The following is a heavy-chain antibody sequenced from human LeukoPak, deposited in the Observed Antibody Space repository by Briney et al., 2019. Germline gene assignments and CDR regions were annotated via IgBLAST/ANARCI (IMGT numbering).Heavy chain of an antibody. V-gene: IGHV3-21*01. CDR1: GFTFSRYS. D-gene: IGHD3-22*01. CDR2: SSSGSSFM. J-gene: IGHJ5*02. Sequence: GGSLRLSCVASGFTFSRYSMNWVRQAPGRGLEWVSSSSSGSSFMYYADSVKGRFTISRDNAKNSLYLQMNSLRAKDTALYYCARDYYDSSGSSWFDPWGQGTLVTVSS. CDR3: ARDYYDSSGSSWFDP.